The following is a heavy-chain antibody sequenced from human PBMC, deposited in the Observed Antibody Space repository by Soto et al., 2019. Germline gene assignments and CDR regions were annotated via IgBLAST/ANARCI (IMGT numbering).Heavy chain of an antibody. Sequence: GGSLRLSCAASGFTFSSYGIHWVRQAPGKGLEWVAVISYDGSNKYYADSVKGRFTISRDNSKNTLYLQMNSLRAEDTAVYYCAKERHIAAVDYWGQGTLVTVSS. V-gene: IGHV3-30*18. J-gene: IGHJ4*02. CDR3: AKERHIAAVDY. CDR1: GFTFSSYG. CDR2: ISYDGSNK. D-gene: IGHD6-13*01.